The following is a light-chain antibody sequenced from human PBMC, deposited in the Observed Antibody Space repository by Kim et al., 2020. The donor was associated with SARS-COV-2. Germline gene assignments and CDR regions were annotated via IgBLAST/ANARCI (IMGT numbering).Light chain of an antibody. CDR1: SSDIGAYNR. CDR2: DVS. V-gene: IGLV2-14*03. J-gene: IGLJ1*01. Sequence: GQGITISCTGTSSDIGAYNRVTWYQQYPGKAPKLIISDVSNRPSGVSNRFSGSKSGSTASLTISGLQAEDEADYYCKSYTARFTYVFGTGTKVTVL. CDR3: KSYTARFTYV.